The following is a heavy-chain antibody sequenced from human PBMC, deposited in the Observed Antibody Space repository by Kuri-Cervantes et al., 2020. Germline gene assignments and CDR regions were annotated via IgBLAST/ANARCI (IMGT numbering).Heavy chain of an antibody. CDR2: INPNSGGT. J-gene: IGHJ4*02. CDR1: GDTFTGYY. CDR3: ARGSSSWFYFDY. V-gene: IGHV1-2*02. Sequence: ASVKVSCKASGDTFTGYYMHWVRQAPGQGLEWMGWINPNSGGTNYAQKFQGRVTMTRDTSISTAYMELSSLRSEDTAVYYCARGSSSWFYFDYWGQGTLVTVSS. D-gene: IGHD6-13*01.